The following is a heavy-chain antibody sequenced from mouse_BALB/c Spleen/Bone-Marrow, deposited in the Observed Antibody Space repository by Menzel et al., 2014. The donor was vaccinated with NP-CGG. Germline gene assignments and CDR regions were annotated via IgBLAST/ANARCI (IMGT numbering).Heavy chain of an antibody. V-gene: IGHV3-6*02. CDR1: GYSITSGYY. D-gene: IGHD2-4*01. CDR2: ISYDGSN. J-gene: IGHJ1*01. CDR3: ATIYYDYDGYFDV. Sequence: VQLQQLGPGLVKPSQSLSLTCSVTGYSITSGYYWNWIRQFPGNKLEWMGYISYDGSNNYNPSLKNRISITRDTSKNQFFLKLNSVTTEDTATYYCATIYYDYDGYFDVWGAGTTVTVSS.